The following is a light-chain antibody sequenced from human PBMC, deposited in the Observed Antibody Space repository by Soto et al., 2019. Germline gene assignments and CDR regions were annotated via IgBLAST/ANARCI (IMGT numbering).Light chain of an antibody. CDR3: SSYAGRTLYV. V-gene: IGLV2-8*01. CDR2: DVT. J-gene: IGLJ1*01. CDR1: SSDIGGYNS. Sequence: QSALTQSPSASGSPGQSVTISCTGTSSDIGGYNSVSWYQQHPGKAPKVMIYDVTKRPSGVPDRFSGSKSGNTASLTVSGLQAEDEADYYCSSYAGRTLYVFGTGTKVT.